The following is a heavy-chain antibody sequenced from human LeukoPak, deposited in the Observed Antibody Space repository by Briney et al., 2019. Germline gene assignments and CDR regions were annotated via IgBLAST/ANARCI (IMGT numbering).Heavy chain of an antibody. Sequence: PSETLFLTCTVSGASISGYYWSWIRQPPGKGLECIGYIYYSGSTNYNPSLKSRVTISVDTPKNQFSLKLSSVTAADTAVYYCARVNSSGFDYWGQGTLVTVSS. CDR1: GASISGYY. V-gene: IGHV4-59*01. CDR2: IYYSGST. D-gene: IGHD6-19*01. J-gene: IGHJ4*02. CDR3: ARVNSSGFDY.